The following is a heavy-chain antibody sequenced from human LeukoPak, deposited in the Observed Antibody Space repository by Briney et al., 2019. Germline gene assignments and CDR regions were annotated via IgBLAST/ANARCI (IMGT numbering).Heavy chain of an antibody. Sequence: PGGSLRLSCAASGFTFSRYWMHWVRQAPGKGLVWVSCINSDGNSTSYADSVKGRFTISGDNSKNTVYLQMNSLRAEDTAVYYCARRAYGMDVWGQGTTVTVSS. J-gene: IGHJ6*02. CDR3: ARRAYGMDV. CDR2: INSDGNST. CDR1: GFTFSRYW. V-gene: IGHV3-74*01.